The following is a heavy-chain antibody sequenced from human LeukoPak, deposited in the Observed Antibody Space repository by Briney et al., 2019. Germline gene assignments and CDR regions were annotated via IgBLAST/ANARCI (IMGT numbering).Heavy chain of an antibody. CDR1: GFTFSRYW. Sequence: GGSLRLSCVASGFTFSRYWMHWVRQAPGKGLVWVSRINSDGGSTSYADSVKGRFTISRDNAKNTLYLQMNSLRAEDTAVYYCARDLRLLWFRNPYYMDVWGKGTTVTVSS. CDR3: ARDLRLLWFRNPYYMDV. D-gene: IGHD3-10*01. J-gene: IGHJ6*03. V-gene: IGHV3-74*01. CDR2: INSDGGST.